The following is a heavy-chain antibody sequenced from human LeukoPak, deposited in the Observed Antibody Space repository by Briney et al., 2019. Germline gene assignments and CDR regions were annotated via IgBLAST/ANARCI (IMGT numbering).Heavy chain of an antibody. D-gene: IGHD6-13*01. CDR3: ARGTKYSSLWYFDL. Sequence: SETLSLTCTVSGGSINSYYCSWIRQPAGKGLEWIGRIYSSGSTNYNPSLKSRVTMSIDTSKNQFSLNLSSVTAADTAVYYCARGTKYSSLWYFDLWGRGTLVTVSS. V-gene: IGHV4-4*07. J-gene: IGHJ2*01. CDR1: GGSINSYY. CDR2: IYSSGST.